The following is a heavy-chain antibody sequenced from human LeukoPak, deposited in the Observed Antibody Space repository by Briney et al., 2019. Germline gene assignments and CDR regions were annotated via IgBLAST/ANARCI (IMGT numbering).Heavy chain of an antibody. CDR2: IYYSGST. V-gene: IGHV4-39*01. Sequence: SETLSLTCTVSGGSISIGGYYWGWIRQPPGKGLEWIGSIYYSGSTYYNPSLKSRVTISVDTSKNQFSLRLSSVTAADTAVYYCARHKALTTFWGQGTLVTVSS. D-gene: IGHD2/OR15-2a*01. CDR1: GGSISIGGYY. J-gene: IGHJ4*02. CDR3: ARHKALTTF.